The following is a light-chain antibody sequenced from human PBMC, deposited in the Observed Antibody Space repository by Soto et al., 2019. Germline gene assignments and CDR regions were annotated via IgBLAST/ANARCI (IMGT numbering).Light chain of an antibody. CDR1: QSVSSN. CDR3: RQYNNWPPT. J-gene: IGKJ5*01. V-gene: IGKV3-15*01. Sequence: EIVMTQSPATLSVSPGERATLSCRASQSVSSNLAWYQQKPGQAPRLLIYGASTRATGIPARFSGSRSGTEFTLTISSLQSEDFAVYYCRQYNNWPPTFGQGTRLEIK. CDR2: GAS.